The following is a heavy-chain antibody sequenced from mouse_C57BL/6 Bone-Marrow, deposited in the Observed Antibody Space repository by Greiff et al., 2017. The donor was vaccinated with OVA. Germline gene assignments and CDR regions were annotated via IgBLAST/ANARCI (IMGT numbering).Heavy chain of an antibody. CDR3: ARLLLLRRYFDV. J-gene: IGHJ1*03. D-gene: IGHD1-1*01. CDR1: GYSFTGYY. Sequence: VQLQQSGTELVKPGASVKISCKASGYSFTGYYMNWVKQSPEKSLEWIGEITPSTGGTTYNQKFKAKATFTVDKSSSTAYMPLKSLTSEDSAVYYFARLLLLRRYFDVWGTGTTVTVSS. V-gene: IGHV1-42*01. CDR2: ITPSTGGT.